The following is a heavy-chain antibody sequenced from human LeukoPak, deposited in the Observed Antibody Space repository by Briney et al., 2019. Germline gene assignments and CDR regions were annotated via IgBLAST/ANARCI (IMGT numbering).Heavy chain of an antibody. Sequence: GESLKISCQAFGYSFSTYWIGWVRQMPGKGLEWMAIIHPGDSDTRYSPSFQGQVTISADKSTSTAYLQWSSLKASDTAMYYCARQNGIGYCTSTSCYIDYWGQGTLVTVSS. D-gene: IGHD2-2*02. CDR2: IHPGDSDT. CDR1: GYSFSTYW. V-gene: IGHV5-51*01. J-gene: IGHJ4*02. CDR3: ARQNGIGYCTSTSCYIDY.